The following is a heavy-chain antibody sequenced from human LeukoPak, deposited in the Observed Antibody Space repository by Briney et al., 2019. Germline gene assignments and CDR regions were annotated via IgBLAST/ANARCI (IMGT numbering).Heavy chain of an antibody. J-gene: IGHJ3*02. CDR3: ARGDLWFGELFGAFDI. CDR2: IRYDGSNK. Sequence: GGSLRLSCAASGFTFSNYGMHWVRQAPGKGLEWVAFIRYDGSNKYYADSVKGRFTISRDNSKNTLYLQMSSLRADDTAVYYCARGDLWFGELFGAFDIWGQGTMVTVSS. V-gene: IGHV3-30*02. D-gene: IGHD3-10*01. CDR1: GFTFSNYG.